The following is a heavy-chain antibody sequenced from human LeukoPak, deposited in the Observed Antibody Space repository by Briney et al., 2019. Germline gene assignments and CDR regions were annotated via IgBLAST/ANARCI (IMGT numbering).Heavy chain of an antibody. D-gene: IGHD3-16*01. CDR1: GFTLCSNW. J-gene: IGHJ3*02. CDR3: AREGYLPYYEYVWGSISQRGACDI. V-gene: IGHV3-7*01. CDR2: IKQDGSEK. Sequence: GGSLRLSCAASGFTLCSNWMSWVRPAPGKGREWVANIKQDGSEKYSAHSVKGRFTTSRDNAKNPLYMQMNSLRAEDTAVYYCAREGYLPYYEYVWGSISQRGACDIWGQGTMVTVSS.